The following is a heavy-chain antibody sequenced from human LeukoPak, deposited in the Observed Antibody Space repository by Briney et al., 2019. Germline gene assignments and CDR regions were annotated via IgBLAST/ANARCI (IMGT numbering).Heavy chain of an antibody. CDR3: ARAGDHTSPSLLWFGQEKHRYYYYYMDV. Sequence: GASVKVSCKASGGTFSSYAISWVRQAPGQGLEWMGGIIPIFGTTNYAQKFQGRVTITADKSTSTAYMELSSLRSEDTAVYYCARAGDHTSPSLLWFGQEKHRYYYYYMDVWGKGTTVTISS. CDR1: GGTFSSYA. J-gene: IGHJ6*03. D-gene: IGHD3-10*01. CDR2: IIPIFGTT. V-gene: IGHV1-69*06.